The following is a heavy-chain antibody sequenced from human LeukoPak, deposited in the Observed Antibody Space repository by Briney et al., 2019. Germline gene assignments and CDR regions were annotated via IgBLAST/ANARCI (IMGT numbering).Heavy chain of an antibody. CDR1: GFTFSSYS. J-gene: IGHJ4*02. V-gene: IGHV3-21*01. CDR3: ARVGVRYSSSATFDY. D-gene: IGHD6-6*01. CDR2: ISSSSSYI. Sequence: GSLRLSCAASGFTFSSYSMNWVRPAPGKGLEWVSSISSSSSYIYYADSVKGRFTISRDNAKNSLYLQMNSLRAEDTAVYYCARVGVRYSSSATFDYWGQGTLVTVSS.